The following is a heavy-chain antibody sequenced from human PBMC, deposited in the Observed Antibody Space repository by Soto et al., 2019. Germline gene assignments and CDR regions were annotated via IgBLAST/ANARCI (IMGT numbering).Heavy chain of an antibody. Sequence: SETLSLTCTVSGGSISSSSYYWGWIRQPPGKGLEWIGSIYYSGSTYYNPSLKGRFTISRDDAKNTLYLQMNSLTADDTAMYYCARGPSSSSVWGQGTLVTVSS. J-gene: IGHJ4*02. CDR1: GGSISSSSYY. CDR2: IYYSGST. V-gene: IGHV4-39*01. CDR3: ARGPSSSSV. D-gene: IGHD6-6*01.